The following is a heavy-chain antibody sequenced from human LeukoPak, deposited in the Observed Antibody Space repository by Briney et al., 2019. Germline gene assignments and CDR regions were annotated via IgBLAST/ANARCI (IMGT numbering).Heavy chain of an antibody. J-gene: IGHJ6*02. D-gene: IGHD3-22*01. CDR2: ISSSGSTI. CDR3: ARDWPYYDSRGYYPKSWYYYYGMDV. V-gene: IGHV3-11*01. CDR1: GFTFSDYY. Sequence: GGSLRLSCAASGFTFSDYYMSWIRQAPGKGLEWVSYISSSGSTIYYADSVKGRFTISRDNAKNSLYLQMNSLRAEDTAVYYCARDWPYYDSRGYYPKSWYYYYGMDVWGQGTTVTVSS.